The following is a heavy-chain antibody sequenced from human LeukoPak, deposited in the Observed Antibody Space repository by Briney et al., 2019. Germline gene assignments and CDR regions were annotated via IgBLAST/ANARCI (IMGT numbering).Heavy chain of an antibody. Sequence: QSGPGLVQPSQTLSLACAVSGDSVSSKNGAWNWIRQSPSRGLEWLGRTHYRSKWYNDYAESMEGRMTISQDTSKNQYSLHLNSVTPDDTAVYYCARDLGTTGWHTFWGQGTLVTVSS. CDR2: THYRSKWYN. D-gene: IGHD6-19*01. CDR1: GDSVSSKNGA. CDR3: ARDLGTTGWHTF. J-gene: IGHJ4*02. V-gene: IGHV6-1*01.